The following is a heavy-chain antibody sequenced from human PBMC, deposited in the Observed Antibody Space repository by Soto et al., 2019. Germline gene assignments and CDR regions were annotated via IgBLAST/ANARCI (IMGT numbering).Heavy chain of an antibody. CDR2: IIPILGIA. CDR3: ASQTGGYCSGGSCADFDY. V-gene: IGHV1-69*02. J-gene: IGHJ4*02. Sequence: SVKVSCKASGGTFSSYTISWVRQAPGQGLEWMGRIIPILGIANYAQKFQGRVTITADKSTSTAYMELSSLRSEDTAVYYCASQTGGYCSGGSCADFDYWGQGTLVTVSS. CDR1: GGTFSSYT. D-gene: IGHD2-15*01.